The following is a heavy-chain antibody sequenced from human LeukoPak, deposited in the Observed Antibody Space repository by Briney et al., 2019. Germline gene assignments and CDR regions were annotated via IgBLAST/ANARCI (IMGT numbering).Heavy chain of an antibody. Sequence: GGSLRLSCAASGFIFSDYYMSWIRQAAGKGLAWVSYISGRSTTIYDADSVRGRFTISRDNAKSSLYLQMNSLRVEDTAVYYCARQIESIVGPTTHNWFDSWGQGILVTVSS. D-gene: IGHD1-26*01. CDR1: GFIFSDYY. V-gene: IGHV3-11*01. CDR3: ARQIESIVGPTTHNWFDS. CDR2: ISGRSTTI. J-gene: IGHJ5*01.